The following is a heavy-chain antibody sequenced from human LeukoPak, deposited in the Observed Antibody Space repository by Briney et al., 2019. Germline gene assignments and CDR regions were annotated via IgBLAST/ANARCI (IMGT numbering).Heavy chain of an antibody. Sequence: GGSLRLSCAASGFTFSSYWMHWVRQGPGKGLVWVSRINSDGSTTIYADSVKGRFTISRDNSKNTLYLQMNSLRAEDTAVYYCAKGITYYYDSSGYYEWNDAFDIWGQGTMVTVSS. J-gene: IGHJ3*02. D-gene: IGHD3-22*01. V-gene: IGHV3-74*01. CDR2: INSDGSTT. CDR1: GFTFSSYW. CDR3: AKGITYYYDSSGYYEWNDAFDI.